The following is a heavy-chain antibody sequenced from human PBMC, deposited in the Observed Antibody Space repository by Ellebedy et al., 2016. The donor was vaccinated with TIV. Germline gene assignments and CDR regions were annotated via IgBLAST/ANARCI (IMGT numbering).Heavy chain of an antibody. J-gene: IGHJ4*02. CDR3: VRGGARSSWYWRL. CDR1: GFTFNKYA. CDR2: VSESGAGT. V-gene: IGHV3-23*01. D-gene: IGHD2-8*02. Sequence: GESLKISCTASGFTFNKYAMIWVRHAPGKGLEWVSSVSESGAGTFYADAVKGRFTVSRDNSENTLSLQMNSLRAEDTAIYYCVRGGARSSWYWRLWGQGTLVTVSS.